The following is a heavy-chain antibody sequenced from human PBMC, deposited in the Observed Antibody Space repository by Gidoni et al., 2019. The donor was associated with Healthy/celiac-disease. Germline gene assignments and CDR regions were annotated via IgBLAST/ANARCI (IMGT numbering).Heavy chain of an antibody. J-gene: IGHJ1*01. CDR1: GFTFSSYS. D-gene: IGHD7-27*01. CDR2: ISSSSSYI. Sequence: EVQMVEAGGDVVKTGGALRLYCAASGFTFSSYSMKWVRQAPGTGLEWVSSISSSSSYIYYAASVKGRFTISIYNAKNSLYLQITILSSAATVLYYCARERLGNFQHWCQGTLVTVSS. V-gene: IGHV3-21*01. CDR3: ARERLGNFQH.